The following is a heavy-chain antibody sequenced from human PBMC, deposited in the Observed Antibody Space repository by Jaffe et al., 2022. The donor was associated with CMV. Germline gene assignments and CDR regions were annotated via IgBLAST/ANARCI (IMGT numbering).Heavy chain of an antibody. CDR2: IKQDGSEK. CDR3: ASNSPYSSSWNLYYYYYYGMDV. J-gene: IGHJ6*02. D-gene: IGHD6-13*01. V-gene: IGHV3-7*01. Sequence: EVQLVESGGGLVQPGGSLRLSCAASGFTFSSYWMSWVRQAPGKGLEWVANIKQDGSEKYYVDSVKGRFTISRDNAKNSLYLQMNSLRAEDTAVYYCASNSPYSSSWNLYYYYYYGMDVWGQGTTVTVSS. CDR1: GFTFSSYW.